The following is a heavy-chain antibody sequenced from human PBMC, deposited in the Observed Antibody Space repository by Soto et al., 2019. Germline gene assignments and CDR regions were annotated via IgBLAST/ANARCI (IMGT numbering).Heavy chain of an antibody. J-gene: IGHJ4*02. Sequence: DVQLVESGGGLVQPGGSLRLSCVGSGFVFSDHYMDWVRQAPGKGLEWVSGTRNKVKNYTTEYAASVKGRFSISRHESRNSPFLQMNRLKMADTAVYYCVFGQAGPARTPGHWGQGTLVTVSS. D-gene: IGHD2-15*01. V-gene: IGHV3-72*01. CDR3: VFGQAGPARTPGH. CDR1: GFVFSDHY. CDR2: TRNKVKNYTT.